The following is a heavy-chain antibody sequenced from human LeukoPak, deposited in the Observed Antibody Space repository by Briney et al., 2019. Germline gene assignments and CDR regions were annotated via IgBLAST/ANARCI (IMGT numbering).Heavy chain of an antibody. D-gene: IGHD2-2*01. CDR3: VRARGSCSSTSCYNWFDP. V-gene: IGHV3-74*01. Sequence: PGGPLRLSCAASGFTFSSFWMHWVRQAPGKGLVWVSRINSDGSSTNYADSVKGRFTISRDNAKNTLYLQMNSLRAEDTSVYYCVRARGSCSSTSCYNWFDPWGQGTLVTVSS. J-gene: IGHJ5*02. CDR1: GFTFSSFW. CDR2: INSDGSST.